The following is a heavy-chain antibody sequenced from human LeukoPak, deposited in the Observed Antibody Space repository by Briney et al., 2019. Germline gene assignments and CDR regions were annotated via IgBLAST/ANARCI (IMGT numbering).Heavy chain of an antibody. CDR3: ARDDRVLWFGELYYFDY. V-gene: IGHV4-61*02. Sequence: PSQTLSLTCTVSGGSISSGSYYWSWIRRPAGKGLEWIGRIYSSGSTNYNPSLKSRVTISLDTSKNQFSLKLSSVTAADTAVYYCARDDRVLWFGELYYFDYWGQGTLVTVSS. J-gene: IGHJ4*02. CDR2: IYSSGST. D-gene: IGHD3-10*01. CDR1: GGSISSGSYY.